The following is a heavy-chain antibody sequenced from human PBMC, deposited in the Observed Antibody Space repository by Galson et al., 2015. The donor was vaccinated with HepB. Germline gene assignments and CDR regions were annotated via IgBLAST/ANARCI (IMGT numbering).Heavy chain of an antibody. V-gene: IGHV1-69*02. J-gene: IGHJ4*02. Sequence: SVKVSCKASGGTFSSYTISWVRQAPGQGLEWMGRIIPILGIANYAQKFQGRVTITADKSTSTAYMELSSLRSEDTAVYYCARPHGGCGGGSCHYYFDYWGQGTLVTVSS. CDR3: ARPHGGCGGGSCHYYFDY. D-gene: IGHD2-15*01. CDR2: IIPILGIA. CDR1: GGTFSSYT.